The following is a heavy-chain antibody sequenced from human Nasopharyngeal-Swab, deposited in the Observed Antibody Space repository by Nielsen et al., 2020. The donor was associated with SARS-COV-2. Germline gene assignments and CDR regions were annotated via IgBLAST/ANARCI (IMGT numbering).Heavy chain of an antibody. CDR1: GGTFSSYA. CDR2: IIPILGIA. Sequence: SVKVSCKASGGTFSSYAISWVRQAPGQELEWMGGIIPILGIANYAQKFQGRVTMTRDTSISTAYMELSRLRSDDTAVYYCARGYCSSTSCYVMDVWGQGTTVTVSS. CDR3: ARGYCSSTSCYVMDV. D-gene: IGHD2-2*01. V-gene: IGHV1-69*10. J-gene: IGHJ6*02.